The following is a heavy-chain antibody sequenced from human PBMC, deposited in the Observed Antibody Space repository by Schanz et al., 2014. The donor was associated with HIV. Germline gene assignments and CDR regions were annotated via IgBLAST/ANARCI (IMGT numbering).Heavy chain of an antibody. CDR1: EFIFSSYG. V-gene: IGHV3-30*18. J-gene: IGHJ6*02. Sequence: QVQVVESGGGVVQPGRSLRLSCAASEFIFSSYGIHWVRQAPGKGLEWVAVISYDGSNKYYADSVKGRFTISRDNSKNTLYLQMNSLRAEDTAVYYCAKDRITGTTGVPYYYYGMDVWGQGTTVTVSS. D-gene: IGHD1-7*01. CDR2: ISYDGSNK. CDR3: AKDRITGTTGVPYYYYGMDV.